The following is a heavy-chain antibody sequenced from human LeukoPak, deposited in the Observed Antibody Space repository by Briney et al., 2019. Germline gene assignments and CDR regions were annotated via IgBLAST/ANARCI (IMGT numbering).Heavy chain of an antibody. D-gene: IGHD3-22*01. V-gene: IGHV3-7*03. Sequence: GGSLRLSCAASGFTFSSYWMSWVRQAPGKGLEWVANIKQDGSEKYYVDSVKGRFTISRDNAKNSLYLQMNSLRAEDTAVYYCAKLDLYDSSGYDYWGQGTLVTVSS. CDR3: AKLDLYDSSGYDY. J-gene: IGHJ4*02. CDR2: IKQDGSEK. CDR1: GFTFSSYW.